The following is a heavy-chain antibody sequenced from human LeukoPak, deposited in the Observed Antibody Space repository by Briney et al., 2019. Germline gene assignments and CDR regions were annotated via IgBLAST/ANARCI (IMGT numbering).Heavy chain of an antibody. CDR3: ARVLNYYDSSGYYFSY. V-gene: IGHV3-30*19. J-gene: IGHJ4*02. CDR1: GFTFSRYG. Sequence: GGSLRLSCAASGFTFSRYGMHWVRQAPGKGLEWVAVISYDGSNKYYADSVKGRFTISRDNSKNTLYLQMNSLRAEDTAVYYCARVLNYYDSSGYYFSYWGQGTLVTVSS. D-gene: IGHD3-22*01. CDR2: ISYDGSNK.